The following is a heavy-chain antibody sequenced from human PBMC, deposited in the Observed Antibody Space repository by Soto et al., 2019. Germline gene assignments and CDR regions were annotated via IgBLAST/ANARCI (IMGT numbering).Heavy chain of an antibody. D-gene: IGHD3-10*01. V-gene: IGHV1-8*01. CDR1: GYTFSNYD. CDR2: VNPNNGDT. J-gene: IGHJ4*02. CDR3: ANVSRKGSAIDFDY. Sequence: QVQLVQSGAELKKPGASVKVSCKASGYTFSNYDMNWVRQATGQGPEWIGWVNPNNGDTGYAQKFQGRVTLTTDISTTTAYTELTSLRSEGTAIYYCANVSRKGSAIDFDYWGQGTLLTVSS.